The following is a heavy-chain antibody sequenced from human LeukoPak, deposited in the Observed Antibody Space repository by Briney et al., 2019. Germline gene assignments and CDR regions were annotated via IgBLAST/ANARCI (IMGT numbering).Heavy chain of an antibody. CDR1: GFTFSSYE. V-gene: IGHV3-48*03. D-gene: IGHD3-22*01. CDR2: ISSSGSTI. CDR3: ARELYYYDSDYYYYGMDV. J-gene: IGHJ6*02. Sequence: GGSLRLSCAASGFTFSSYEMNGVRQAPGKGLEWVSYISSSGSTIYYADSVKGRFTISRDNAKNSLYLQMNSLRAEDTAVYYCARELYYYDSDYYYYGMDVWGQGTTVTVSS.